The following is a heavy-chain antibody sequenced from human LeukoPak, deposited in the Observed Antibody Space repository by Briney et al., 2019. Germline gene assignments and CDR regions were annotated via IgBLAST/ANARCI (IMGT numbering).Heavy chain of an antibody. CDR1: GGSISTSSYY. D-gene: IGHD2-2*01. CDR3: ARESSGVVVPAVMWSSGGYMDV. CDR2: IYTSGST. Sequence: PSETLSLTCTVSGGSISTSSYYWGWVRQPPGKGLEWIGRIYTSGSTNYNPSLKSRVTISVDTSKNQFSLKLSSVTAADTAVYYCARESSGVVVPAVMWSSGGYMDVWGKGTTVTISS. J-gene: IGHJ6*03. V-gene: IGHV4-39*07.